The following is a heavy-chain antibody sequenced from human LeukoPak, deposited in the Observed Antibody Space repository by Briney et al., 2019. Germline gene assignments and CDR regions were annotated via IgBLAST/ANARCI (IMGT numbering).Heavy chain of an antibody. CDR3: VRGEPVS. Sequence: GGSLRLSCAASGFTVSTNYMTWVRQAPGKGLEWVSVLYSGGSTYYADSVKGRFTISRDNSKNTLYLQMNSLRVEDTAMYYCVRGEPVSWGQGTLVTVSS. CDR2: LYSGGST. CDR1: GFTVSTNY. J-gene: IGHJ5*02. V-gene: IGHV3-53*01.